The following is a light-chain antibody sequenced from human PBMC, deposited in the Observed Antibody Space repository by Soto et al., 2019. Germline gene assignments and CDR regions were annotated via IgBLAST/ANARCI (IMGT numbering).Light chain of an antibody. V-gene: IGKV4-1*01. CDR1: QSILYSSNNKNY. J-gene: IGKJ4*01. CDR3: QQHYSTPPT. Sequence: DIVMTQSPDSQAVSLGERATINCKSSQSILYSSNNKNYLAWYQQKPGQPPKLLIYWASTRESGVPDRFTGSGSGTDFTLTISSLQAEDVAAYYCQQHYSTPPTFGGGTKVEIK. CDR2: WAS.